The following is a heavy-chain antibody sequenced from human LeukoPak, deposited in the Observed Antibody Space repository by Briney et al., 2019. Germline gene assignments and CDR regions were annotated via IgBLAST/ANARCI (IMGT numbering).Heavy chain of an antibody. Sequence: GRSLRLSCAASGFTLSTYAMHWVRQGPGKGLEWVAVISFDGSNKYRADSVKGRFTVSRDISKNTLDLQMNSLLTENTAVYYCARGADAWTGNTEARLIDYMDVWGKGTTVTVSS. CDR3: ARGADAWTGNTEARLIDYMDV. J-gene: IGHJ6*03. CDR2: ISFDGSNK. D-gene: IGHD6-6*01. CDR1: GFTLSTYA. V-gene: IGHV3-30*11.